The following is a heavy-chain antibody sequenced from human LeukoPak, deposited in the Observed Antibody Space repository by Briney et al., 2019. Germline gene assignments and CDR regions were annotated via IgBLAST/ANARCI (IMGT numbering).Heavy chain of an antibody. CDR2: ISGSGGST. CDR3: AKDRSGCSSTSCYFGRWFDP. J-gene: IGHJ5*02. D-gene: IGHD2-2*01. V-gene: IGHV3-23*01. Sequence: GGSLRLSCAASGFTFSSYAMSWVRQAPGKGLEWVSAISGSGGSTYYADSVKGRFTISRDDSKNTLYLQMNSLRAEDTAVYYSAKDRSGCSSTSCYFGRWFDPWGQGTLVTVSS. CDR1: GFTFSSYA.